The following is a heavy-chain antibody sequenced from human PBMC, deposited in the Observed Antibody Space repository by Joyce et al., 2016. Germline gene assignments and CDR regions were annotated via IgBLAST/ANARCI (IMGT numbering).Heavy chain of an antibody. CDR1: GFTFNTYS. J-gene: IGHJ6*03. V-gene: IGHV3-48*01. CDR3: ARATSYYFYYYMDV. Sequence: EVQMVESGGGLVQPGGSLRLSCAASGFTFNTYSMNWVRQAPGKGLEWVSYISRSRNTIYYVDSVKGRFTISRDNAKNSLYLQMNSLRAEDTAVYFCARATSYYFYYYMDVWGKGTMVTVSS. CDR2: ISRSRNTI.